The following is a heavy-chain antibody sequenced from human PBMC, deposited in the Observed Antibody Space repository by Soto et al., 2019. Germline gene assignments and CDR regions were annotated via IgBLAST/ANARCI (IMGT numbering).Heavy chain of an antibody. CDR1: GGSFSGYY. Sequence: SETLSLTCAVYGGSFSGYYWSWIRQPPGKGLEWIEEINHSGSTNYNPSLKSRVTISVDTSKNQFSLKLSSVTAADTAVYYCARGGIWGSTSSPWFDPWGQGTLVTVSS. V-gene: IGHV4-34*01. D-gene: IGHD2-2*01. CDR3: ARGGIWGSTSSPWFDP. J-gene: IGHJ5*02. CDR2: INHSGST.